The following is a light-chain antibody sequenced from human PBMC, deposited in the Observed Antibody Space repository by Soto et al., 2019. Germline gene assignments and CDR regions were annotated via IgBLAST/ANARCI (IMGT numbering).Light chain of an antibody. Sequence: QSVLTQPPSVSGAPGQRVPISCTGSSSNIGAGYDVHWYQQLPGTAPKLLIYGNSNRPSGVPDRFSGSKSGTSASLAITGLQAEDEPDYYCQFYESSLSGSYVFGTGTKVTVL. CDR1: SSNIGAGYD. V-gene: IGLV1-40*01. J-gene: IGLJ1*01. CDR2: GNS. CDR3: QFYESSLSGSYV.